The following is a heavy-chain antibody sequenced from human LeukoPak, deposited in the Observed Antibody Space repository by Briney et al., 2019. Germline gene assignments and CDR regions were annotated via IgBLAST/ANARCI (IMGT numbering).Heavy chain of an antibody. D-gene: IGHD5-24*01. J-gene: IGHJ4*02. V-gene: IGHV1-46*01. Sequence: ASVKVSCKASGYIFTSHNMHWVRQAPGQGPEWMGIINPSGGSTSYAQKFQGRVTMTRDTSTSTVYMELSSLRSEDTAVYYCARESGTQRWLQLHPQSYFSLPDYWGQGTLVTVSS. CDR1: GYIFTSHN. CDR3: ARESGTQRWLQLHPQSYFSLPDY. CDR2: INPSGGST.